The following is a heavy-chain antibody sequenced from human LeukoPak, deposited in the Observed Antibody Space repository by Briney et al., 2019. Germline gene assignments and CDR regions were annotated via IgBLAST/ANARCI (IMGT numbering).Heavy chain of an antibody. CDR2: INPSGGST. Sequence: ASVKVSCKASGYTFTSYYMHWVRQAPGQGLEWMGIINPSGGSTSYAQKFQGRVTMTRDMSTSTVYMELSSLRSEDTAVYYCARDLMITFGGVIVSYACDIWGQGTMVTVSS. D-gene: IGHD3-16*02. CDR3: ARDLMITFGGVIVSYACDI. CDR1: GYTFTSYY. V-gene: IGHV1-46*01. J-gene: IGHJ3*02.